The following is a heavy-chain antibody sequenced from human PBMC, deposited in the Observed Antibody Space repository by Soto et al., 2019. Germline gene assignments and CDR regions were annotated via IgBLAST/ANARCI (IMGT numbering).Heavy chain of an antibody. CDR1: GFTFSSYS. D-gene: IGHD2-15*01. V-gene: IGHV3-48*02. CDR3: EGGKEQLLRWHTSDY. J-gene: IGHJ4*02. CDR2: ISSSSSTI. Sequence: EVQLVESGGGLVQPGGSLRLSCAASGFTFSSYSMNWVRQAPGKGLEWVSYISSSSSTIYYADSVKGRFTISRDNAKNSLYLQMNRLRDEDKAVYYCEGGKEQLLRWHTSDYWGQGTLVTVSS.